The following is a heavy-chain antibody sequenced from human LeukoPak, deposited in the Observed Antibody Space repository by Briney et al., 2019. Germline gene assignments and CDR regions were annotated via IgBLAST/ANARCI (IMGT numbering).Heavy chain of an antibody. J-gene: IGHJ6*03. V-gene: IGHV4-34*01. CDR3: ARRWNYGRNYYIDV. CDR2: INDSGRT. CDR1: GGSFSNYY. Sequence: SQTLSLTCAVYGGSFSNYYWSWIRQPPGRGLEWIGEINDSGRTNYNPSLMSRVTVSVDTSKNQFSLRLTSVTATDTAVYHCARRWNYGRNYYIDVWGNGATVSVSS. D-gene: IGHD1-7*01.